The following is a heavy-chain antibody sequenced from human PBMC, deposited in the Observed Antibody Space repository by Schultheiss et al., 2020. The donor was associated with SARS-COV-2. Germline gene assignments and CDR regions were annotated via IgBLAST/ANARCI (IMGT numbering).Heavy chain of an antibody. D-gene: IGHD3-10*01. CDR1: GFIFSDFG. Sequence: GGSLRLSCVASGFIFSDFGLHWVRQAPGRGLEWVAVIWYDGSSKYYGDSVKGRFTISRDKSKNTLYLQMNSLRAEDTAVYYCASDGSGSYYGWFDPWGQGTLVTVSS. V-gene: IGHV3-33*01. CDR2: IWYDGSSK. J-gene: IGHJ5*02. CDR3: ASDGSGSYYGWFDP.